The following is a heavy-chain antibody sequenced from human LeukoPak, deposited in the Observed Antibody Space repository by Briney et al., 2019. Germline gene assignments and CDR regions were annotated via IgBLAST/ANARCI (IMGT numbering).Heavy chain of an antibody. Sequence: GGSLRLSCAASGFTFSSYWMSWVRQAPGKGLEWVANIKQDGSEKYYVDSVKGRFTISRDNAKNSLYLQMNSLRAEDTAVYYCARDAHSNEELRYFDWLYYYYYGMDVWGQGTTVTVSS. J-gene: IGHJ6*02. CDR3: ARDAHSNEELRYFDWLYYYYYGMDV. CDR1: GFTFSSYW. D-gene: IGHD3-9*01. V-gene: IGHV3-7*01. CDR2: IKQDGSEK.